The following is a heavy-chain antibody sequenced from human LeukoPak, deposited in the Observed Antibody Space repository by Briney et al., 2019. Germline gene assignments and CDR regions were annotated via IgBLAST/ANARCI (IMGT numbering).Heavy chain of an antibody. CDR3: ASPREAVAALVY. V-gene: IGHV4-39*07. J-gene: IGHJ4*02. CDR1: GGSISSSSYY. CDR2: IYYSGST. Sequence: KSSETLSLTCTVSGGSISSSSYYWGWIRQPPGKGLEWIGSIYYSGSTYYNPSLKSRVTISVDTSKNQFSLKLSSVTAADTAVYYCASPREAVAALVYWGQGTLVTVSS. D-gene: IGHD6-19*01.